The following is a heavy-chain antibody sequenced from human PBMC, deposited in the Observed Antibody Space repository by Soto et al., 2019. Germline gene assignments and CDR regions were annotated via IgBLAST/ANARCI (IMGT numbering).Heavy chain of an antibody. CDR1: GYTFTSYD. CDR3: ARRPDGYYYYGMDV. Sequence: ASVKASCKASGYTFTSYDINWVRQATGQGLEWMGWMNPNSGNTGYAQKFQGRVTMTRNTSISTAYMELSSLRSEDTAVYYCARRPDGYYYYGMDVWGQGTTVTVSS. J-gene: IGHJ6*02. CDR2: MNPNSGNT. V-gene: IGHV1-8*01.